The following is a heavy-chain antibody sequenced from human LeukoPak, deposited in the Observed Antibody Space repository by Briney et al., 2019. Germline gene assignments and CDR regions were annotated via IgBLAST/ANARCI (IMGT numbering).Heavy chain of an antibody. D-gene: IGHD3-22*01. CDR1: GFTFSSYA. Sequence: GGSLRLSCAASGFTFSSYAMHWVRQAPGKGLEWVAVISYDGSNKYYADSVKGRFTISRDNSKNTLYLQMNSLRAEDTAVYYCAREPYYYDSSGYYQPPDYWGQGTLVTVSS. CDR2: ISYDGSNK. V-gene: IGHV3-30-3*01. CDR3: AREPYYYDSSGYYQPPDY. J-gene: IGHJ4*02.